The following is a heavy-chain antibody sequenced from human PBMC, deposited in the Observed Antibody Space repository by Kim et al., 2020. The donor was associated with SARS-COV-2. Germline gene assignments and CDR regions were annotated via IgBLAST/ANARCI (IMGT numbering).Heavy chain of an antibody. CDR2: ISRDSRHT. V-gene: IGHV1-18*01. J-gene: IGHJ4*02. CDR1: GYTLSSYG. CDR3: VRDGVGFFDS. D-gene: IGHD1-26*01. Sequence: ASVKVSCKASGYTLSSYGVSWVRQAPGQGLEWVAWISRDSRHTNYAQKVRGRVTMTLDTSTNTAYMELRSQRSDDTAIYYCVRDGVGFFDSWGQGTLVTVSS.